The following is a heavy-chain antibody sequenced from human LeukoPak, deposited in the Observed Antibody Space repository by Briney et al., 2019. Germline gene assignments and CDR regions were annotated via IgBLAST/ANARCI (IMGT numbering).Heavy chain of an antibody. J-gene: IGHJ4*02. CDR2: IIPIFGTA. CDR1: GGTFSSYA. D-gene: IGHD1-7*01. V-gene: IGHV1-69*05. Sequence: GSSVKVSCKASGGTFSSYAISWVRQAPGQGLEWMGGIIPIFGTANYAQKFQGRVTITTDESTSTAYMELSSLRSEDTAAYYCARGRGITGTTSYFDYWGQGTLVTVSS. CDR3: ARGRGITGTTSYFDY.